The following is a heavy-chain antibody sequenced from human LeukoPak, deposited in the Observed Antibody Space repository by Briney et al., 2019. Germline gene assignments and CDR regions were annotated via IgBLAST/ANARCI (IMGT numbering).Heavy chain of an antibody. D-gene: IGHD5-18*01. Sequence: GGSLRLSCAASGFTFSSYGIHWVRQAPGKGLEWVAVISYDGSNKYYADSVKGRFTISRDNSKNTLYLQMNSLRAEDAAVYYCAKDPGYSYGYYDYWGQGTLVTVSS. CDR3: AKDPGYSYGYYDY. V-gene: IGHV3-30*18. CDR2: ISYDGSNK. J-gene: IGHJ4*02. CDR1: GFTFSSYG.